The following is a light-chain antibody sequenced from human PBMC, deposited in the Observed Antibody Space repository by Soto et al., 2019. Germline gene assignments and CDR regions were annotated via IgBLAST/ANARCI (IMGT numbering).Light chain of an antibody. V-gene: IGLV2-23*01. Sequence: QAVVTQPASVSGSPGQSITISCTGTSSDVGNYKLVSWYQQHPDKAPKLIIYEDDKRPAGVSVRFSGSKSGNTASLRITGLQAEDEADYYCCSYADSRTLVFGGGTKLTVL. CDR3: CSYADSRTLV. CDR2: EDD. CDR1: SSDVGNYKL. J-gene: IGLJ2*01.